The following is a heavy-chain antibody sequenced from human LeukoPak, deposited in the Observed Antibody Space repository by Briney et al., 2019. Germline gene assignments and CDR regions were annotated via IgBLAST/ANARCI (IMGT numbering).Heavy chain of an antibody. CDR1: GFSFSSFG. J-gene: IGHJ4*02. CDR3: ARDRKYYDSSGYYY. CDR2: ISGSDGST. V-gene: IGHV3-23*01. Sequence: PGGSLRLSCAASGFSFSSFGMSWVRQAPGKGLEWVSRISGSDGSTDYADSVKGRFTISRDNSKNTLYLQMNSLRAEDTAIYYCARDRKYYDSSGYYYWGQGTLVTVSS. D-gene: IGHD3-22*01.